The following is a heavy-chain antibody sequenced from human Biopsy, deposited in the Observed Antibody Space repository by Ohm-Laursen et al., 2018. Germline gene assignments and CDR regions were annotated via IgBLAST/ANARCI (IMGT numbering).Heavy chain of an antibody. J-gene: IGHJ4*02. CDR2: ISDSGGST. CDR1: GFTFSSFA. D-gene: IGHD2-2*01. CDR3: ARMPHFDY. V-gene: IGHV3-23*01. Sequence: SLRLSCAASGFTFSSFAMSWVRQAPGKGLVWVSGISDSGGSTHYADSVKGRFSISRDTSKNTLYLQMNSLRAEDTAVYYCARMPHFDYWGQGILVTVSS.